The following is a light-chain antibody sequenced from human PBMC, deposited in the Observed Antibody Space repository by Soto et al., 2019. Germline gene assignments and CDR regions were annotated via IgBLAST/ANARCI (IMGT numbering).Light chain of an antibody. CDR3: SSFTSSITYV. Sequence: QSVLAQPASVSGSTGQSITISCTGTSSDVGGYNSVSWYRQDPGKAPKLIIYDVTYRPSGVSNRFSGSKSGNTASLTISGLQSEDEADYHCSSFTSSITYVFGNRTKVTVL. CDR1: SSDVGGYNS. CDR2: DVT. J-gene: IGLJ1*01. V-gene: IGLV2-14*01.